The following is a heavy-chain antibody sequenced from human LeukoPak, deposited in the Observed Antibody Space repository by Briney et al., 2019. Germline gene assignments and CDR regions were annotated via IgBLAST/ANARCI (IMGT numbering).Heavy chain of an antibody. D-gene: IGHD5-18*01. CDR2: ISGSSSNV. V-gene: IGHV3-48*03. CDR1: GFTFSSYE. Sequence: GGSLRLSCAASGFTFSSYEMNWVRQAPGQGLEWISAISGSSSNVYYAASVRGRFTISRDNAENSLYLQLNTMRPEDTAVYYCARGFRDTAMFLDYWGQGTLVTVSS. CDR3: ARGFRDTAMFLDY. J-gene: IGHJ4*02.